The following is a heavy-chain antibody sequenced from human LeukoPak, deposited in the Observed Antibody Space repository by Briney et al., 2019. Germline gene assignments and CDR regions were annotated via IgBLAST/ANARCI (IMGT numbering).Heavy chain of an antibody. J-gene: IGHJ5*02. CDR3: ARARMVRGARFDP. Sequence: SETLSLTCAVYGGSFSGYYWSWIRQPPGKGLEWIGEINHSGSTNYNPSLKSRVTISVDTSKNQFSLKLSSVTAADTAVYYCARARMVRGARFDPWGQGTLVTVSS. CDR2: INHSGST. D-gene: IGHD3-10*01. V-gene: IGHV4-34*01. CDR1: GGSFSGYY.